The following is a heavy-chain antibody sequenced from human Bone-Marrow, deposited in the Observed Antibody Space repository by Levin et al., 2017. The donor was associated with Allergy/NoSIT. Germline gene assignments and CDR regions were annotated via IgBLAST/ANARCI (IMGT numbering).Heavy chain of an antibody. CDR1: GFPFSGYG. Sequence: PGGSLRLSCSASGFPFSGYGMNWVRQAPGKGLEWVSYISSSSSTIDYADPVKGRFTISRDNAKNSLYLQMNSLRAEDTAVYYCARDYSDSSGQHLYWGQGTLVTDSS. D-gene: IGHD3-22*01. V-gene: IGHV3-48*01. J-gene: IGHJ4*02. CDR2: ISSSSSTI. CDR3: ARDYSDSSGQHLY.